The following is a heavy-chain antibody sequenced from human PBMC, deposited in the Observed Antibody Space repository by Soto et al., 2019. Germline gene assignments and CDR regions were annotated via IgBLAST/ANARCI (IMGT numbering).Heavy chain of an antibody. D-gene: IGHD3-22*01. CDR3: ARGDYYDSSGPFSDAFDI. CDR1: GFTXSSYW. CDR2: IKPDGSEK. V-gene: IGHV3-7*04. J-gene: IGHJ3*02. Sequence: PGGSLRLSCAASGFTXSSYWMSWVRQVPGKGLEWVANIKPDGSEKWYVDSVKGRFTISRDNAKSSLYLQMDSLRAEDTAVYYCARGDYYDSSGPFSDAFDIWGQGTLVTVSS.